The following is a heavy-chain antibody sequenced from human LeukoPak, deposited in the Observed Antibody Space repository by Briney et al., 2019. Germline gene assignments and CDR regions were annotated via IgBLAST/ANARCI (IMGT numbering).Heavy chain of an antibody. CDR1: GFTFSNYW. CDR3: GRVDLRTFHHNYYMDV. Sequence: GGFLRLSCAASGFTFSNYWMGWVRRAPGKGLEWVVNINEDGSEKYYVDSVKGRFTISRDNAKKSLYLQMNSLRAEDTAVYYCGRVDLRTFHHNYYMDVWGKGTTVTVSS. J-gene: IGHJ6*03. V-gene: IGHV3-7*01. CDR2: INEDGSEK. D-gene: IGHD1-14*01.